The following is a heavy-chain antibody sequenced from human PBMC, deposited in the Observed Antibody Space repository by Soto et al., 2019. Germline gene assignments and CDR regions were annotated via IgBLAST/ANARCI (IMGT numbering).Heavy chain of an antibody. J-gene: IGHJ4*02. CDR2: IYTSGST. CDR3: AREGYCSGGSCWHYFDY. D-gene: IGHD2-15*01. Sequence: PSETLSLTCTVSGGSISSYYWSWIRQPAGKGLEWIGRIYTSGSTNYNPSLKSRVTMSVDTSKNQFSLKLSSVTAADTAVYYCAREGYCSGGSCWHYFDYWGQGTLVTVSS. CDR1: GGSISSYY. V-gene: IGHV4-4*07.